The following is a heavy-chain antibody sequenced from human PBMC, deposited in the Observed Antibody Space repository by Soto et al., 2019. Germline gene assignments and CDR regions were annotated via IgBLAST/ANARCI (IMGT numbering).Heavy chain of an antibody. Sequence: ASVKVSCTVSVYTLTELSMHWVRQAPGKGLEWMGGFDPEDGETIYAQKFQGRVTMTEDTSTDTAYMELSSLRAEDTARYYCAKERVAAAYVETSPFDFWGQGTQVTVSS. J-gene: IGHJ4*02. CDR2: FDPEDGET. CDR3: AKERVAAAYVETSPFDF. V-gene: IGHV1-24*01. D-gene: IGHD2-15*01. CDR1: VYTLTELS.